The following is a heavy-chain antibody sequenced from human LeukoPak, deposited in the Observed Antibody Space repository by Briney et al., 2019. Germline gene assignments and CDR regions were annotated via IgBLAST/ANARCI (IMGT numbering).Heavy chain of an antibody. D-gene: IGHD3-22*01. CDR2: IKEDGSKE. CDR1: GFTFSSYW. J-gene: IGHJ4*02. CDR3: ATPLDYYDSSGYHQGGD. Sequence: GGSLRLSCAASGFTFSSYWMTWVRQAPGKGPEWVANIKEDGSKENYVDSVKGRFTISRDNAKNSLYLQMNSLRAEDTAVYYCATPLDYYDSSGYHQGGDWGQGTLVTVSS. V-gene: IGHV3-7*03.